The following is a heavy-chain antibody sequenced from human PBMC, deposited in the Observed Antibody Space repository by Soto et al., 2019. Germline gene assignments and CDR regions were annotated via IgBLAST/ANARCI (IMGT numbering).Heavy chain of an antibody. D-gene: IGHD3-9*01. V-gene: IGHV4-34*01. CDR1: GGSFSGYY. J-gene: IGHJ3*02. CDR2: INHSGST. Sequence: SETLSLTCAVYGGSFSGYYWSWIRQPPGKGLEWIGEINHSGSTNYNPSLKGRVTISVDTSKNQFSLKLSSVTAVDTAVYYCARGPLLLRYFDWLLCPAAFDIWGQGTMVTVSS. CDR3: ARGPLLLRYFDWLLCPAAFDI.